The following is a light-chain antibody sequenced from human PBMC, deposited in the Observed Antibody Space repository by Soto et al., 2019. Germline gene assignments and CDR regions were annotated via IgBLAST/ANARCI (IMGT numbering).Light chain of an antibody. CDR2: EVG. Sequence: QSALTQPDSVSGSPGQSITISCTGTNSDVGGYDYVSWFQQHPGKAPKLIIYEVGNRPSGVSNRFSGSKSGNTASLTVSGLQAEDDADYFCSSYASSSTVVFGGGTKLTVL. J-gene: IGLJ2*01. CDR1: NSDVGGYDY. CDR3: SSYASSSTVV. V-gene: IGLV2-14*01.